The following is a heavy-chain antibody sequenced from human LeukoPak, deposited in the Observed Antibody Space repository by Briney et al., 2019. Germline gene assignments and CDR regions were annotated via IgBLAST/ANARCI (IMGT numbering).Heavy chain of an antibody. V-gene: IGHV4-39*07. D-gene: IGHD3-22*01. CDR1: SDSIYSSNYY. J-gene: IGHJ3*02. Sequence: PSETLSLTCTVSSDSIYSSNYYWGWIRQPPGKGLEWIGYIYYSGTTYYNPSLKSRVTISVDTSKNQFSLRLSSVTAADTAVYYCARAPSLGHSSGYYRRGAFDIWGRGTMVTVSS. CDR3: ARAPSLGHSSGYYRRGAFDI. CDR2: IYYSGTT.